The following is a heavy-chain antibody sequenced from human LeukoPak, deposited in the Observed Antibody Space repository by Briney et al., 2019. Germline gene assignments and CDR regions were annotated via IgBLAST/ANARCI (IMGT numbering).Heavy chain of an antibody. V-gene: IGHV4-34*01. Sequence: SETLSLTCAVYGGSFSGYHWSWIRQPPGKGLEWIGEINHSGSTNYNPSLKSRVTISVDTSKNQFSLKLSSVTAADTAVYYCARSSGYYAYFDYWGQGTLVTVSS. J-gene: IGHJ4*02. CDR2: INHSGST. CDR3: ARSSGYYAYFDY. CDR1: GGSFSGYH. D-gene: IGHD3-22*01.